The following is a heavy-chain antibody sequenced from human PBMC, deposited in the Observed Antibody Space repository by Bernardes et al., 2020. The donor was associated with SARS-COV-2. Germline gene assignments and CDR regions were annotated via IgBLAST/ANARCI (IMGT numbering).Heavy chain of an antibody. J-gene: IGHJ6*02. CDR2: IKSKTDGGTT. Sequence: GGSLRLSCAASGFTFSNAWMNWVRQAPGKGLEWVGRIKSKTDGGTTDYAAPVKGRFTISRDDSKNTLYLQMNSLKTEDTAVYYCTTVVVVVPAATNYYYYYGMDVWGQGTTVTVSS. V-gene: IGHV3-15*07. D-gene: IGHD2-2*01. CDR1: GFTFSNAW. CDR3: TTVVVVVPAATNYYYYYGMDV.